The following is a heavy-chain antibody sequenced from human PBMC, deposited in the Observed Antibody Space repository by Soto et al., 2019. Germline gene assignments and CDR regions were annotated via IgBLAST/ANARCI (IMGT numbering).Heavy chain of an antibody. D-gene: IGHD2-15*01. CDR1: GYTLTELS. V-gene: IGHV1-24*01. Sequence: KVSCKVSGYTLTELSMHWVRQAPGKGLEWMGGFDPEDGETIYAQKFQGRVTMTEDTSTDTAYMELSSLRSEDTAVYYCAYCSGGSCYSRGWFDPWGQGTLVTVSS. CDR2: FDPEDGET. J-gene: IGHJ5*02. CDR3: AYCSGGSCYSRGWFDP.